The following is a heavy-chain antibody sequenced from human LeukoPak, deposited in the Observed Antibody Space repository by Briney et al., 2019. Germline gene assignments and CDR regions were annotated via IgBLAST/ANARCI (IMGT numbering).Heavy chain of an antibody. CDR1: GGSMSSYY. D-gene: IGHD6-19*01. V-gene: IGHV4-59*01. J-gene: IGHJ4*02. CDR3: ARVLPYSSGWGVDY. Sequence: SETLSLTCTVSGGSMSSYYWSWIRQPPGKGLEWIGYIHYSGTTHYNPSLKSRVTISVDTSKNQFSLNLISVTAADTAVYYCARVLPYSSGWGVDYWGQGALVTVSS. CDR2: IHYSGTT.